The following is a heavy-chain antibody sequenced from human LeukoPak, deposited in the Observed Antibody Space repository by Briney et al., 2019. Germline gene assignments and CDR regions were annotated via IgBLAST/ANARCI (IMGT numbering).Heavy chain of an antibody. J-gene: IGHJ6*03. CDR3: ARDLLGYNYYYMDV. V-gene: IGHV3-64*01. CDR2: ISSNGGST. CDR1: GFTFSSYA. Sequence: GGSLRLSCAASGFTFSSYAMHWVRQAPGKGLEYVSAISSNGGSTYYANSVKGRFTISRDNAKNSLFLQMNSLRAEDTAVYYCARDLLGYNYYYMDVWGKGTTVTVSS. D-gene: IGHD3-16*02.